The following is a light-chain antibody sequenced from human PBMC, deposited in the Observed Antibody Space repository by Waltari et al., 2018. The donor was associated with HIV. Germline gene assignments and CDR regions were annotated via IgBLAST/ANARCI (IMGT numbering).Light chain of an antibody. CDR2: RDS. V-gene: IGLV3-25*03. CDR1: YLPKQF. Sequence: SYHLTQPPSLSVSPGETARITCSGDYLPKQFAYWFQQKPGQATVLVCERDSERPSGIPERFSGSSAGTRVTVTITGVQAEDEGDYYCQSADSSGTWVFGGGTKMTVL. CDR3: QSADSSGTWV. J-gene: IGLJ3*02.